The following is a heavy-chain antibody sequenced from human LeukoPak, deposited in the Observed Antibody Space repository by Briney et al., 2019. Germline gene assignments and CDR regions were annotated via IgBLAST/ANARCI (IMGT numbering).Heavy chain of an antibody. CDR1: AGSITNNDY. V-gene: IGHV4-39*01. J-gene: IGHJ5*02. D-gene: IGHD2-2*01. CDR2: IYYSGTT. CDR3: ARHLRHCSSVSCFKVDP. Sequence: PSETLSLTCTVVAGSITNNDYWGWIRQTPGKGLEWIGSIYYSGTTSYNPSLKSRVAMSVDPSNNQFALRLKSVTAADTAVYYCARHLRHCSSVSCFKVDPWGPGTLVTVSS.